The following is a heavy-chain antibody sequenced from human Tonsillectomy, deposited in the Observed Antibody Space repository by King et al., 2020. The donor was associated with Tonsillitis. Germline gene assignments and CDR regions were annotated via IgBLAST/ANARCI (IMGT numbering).Heavy chain of an antibody. J-gene: IGHJ4*02. CDR2: IYSVGST. V-gene: IGHV3-53*01. CDR1: GFTVSSNY. CDR3: ARVRPYYYDSSGFDY. Sequence: VQLVESGGGLIQPGGSLRLSCAASGFTVSSNYMSWVRQAPGKGLEWVSVIYSVGSTYYADSVKGRFTISRDNSKNTLYFQMNSLRAEDTAVYYCARVRPYYYDSSGFDYWGQGTLVTVSS. D-gene: IGHD3-22*01.